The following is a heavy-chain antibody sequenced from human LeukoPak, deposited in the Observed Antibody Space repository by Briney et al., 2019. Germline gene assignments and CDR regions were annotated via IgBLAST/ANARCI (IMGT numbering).Heavy chain of an antibody. CDR3: AREMTYYYDR. V-gene: IGHV4-38-2*02. D-gene: IGHD3-22*01. J-gene: IGHJ1*01. Sequence: PSETLSLTCAVSGSSISSTYYWAWIRQPPGKGLEWIGSVFHAGSTYYNPSLKSRVTVSVDTSKNQFSLKLTSVTAADTAVYYCAREMTYYYDRWGQGTLVTVSS. CDR1: GSSISSTYY. CDR2: VFHAGST.